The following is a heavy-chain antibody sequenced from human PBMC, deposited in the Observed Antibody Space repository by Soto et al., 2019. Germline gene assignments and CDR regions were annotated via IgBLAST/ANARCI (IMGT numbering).Heavy chain of an antibody. J-gene: IGHJ6*02. Sequence: GGSLRLSCAASGFTFDDFAMHWVRQAPGKGLEWVAGISWNSGTIDYADSVKGRFTLSRDSAKNSLHLQMNSLRPEDTALYYCAKDGNGYLYYFYGMDVWGQGTTVTVSS. V-gene: IGHV3-9*01. CDR2: ISWNSGTI. D-gene: IGHD3-16*02. CDR3: AKDGNGYLYYFYGMDV. CDR1: GFTFDDFA.